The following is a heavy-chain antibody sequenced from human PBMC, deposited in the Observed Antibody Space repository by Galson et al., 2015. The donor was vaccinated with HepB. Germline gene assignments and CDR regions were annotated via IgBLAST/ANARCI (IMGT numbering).Heavy chain of an antibody. CDR2: IKQDGSEK. Sequence: SLRLSCAASGFTFSSYWMSWVRQAPGKGLEWVANIKQDGSEKYYVDSVKGRFTISRDNAKNSLYLQMNSLRAEDTAVYYCARDLVPAAMFDAFDIWGQGTMVTVSS. V-gene: IGHV3-7*03. CDR1: GFTFSSYW. CDR3: ARDLVPAAMFDAFDI. J-gene: IGHJ3*02. D-gene: IGHD2-2*01.